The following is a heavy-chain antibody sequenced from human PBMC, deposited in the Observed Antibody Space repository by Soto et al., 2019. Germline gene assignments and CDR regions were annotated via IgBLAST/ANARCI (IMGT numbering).Heavy chain of an antibody. CDR1: GYTFTGYY. CDR3: AREALEGEYDY. D-gene: IGHD3-3*01. V-gene: IGHV1-2*04. CDR2: INPNSGGT. J-gene: IGHJ4*02. Sequence: ASVKVSCKASGYTFTGYYMHWVRQAPGQGLEWMGWINPNSGGTNYAQKFQGWVTMTRDTSISTAYMELSRLRSDDTAVCYCAREALEGEYDYWGQGTLVTVSA.